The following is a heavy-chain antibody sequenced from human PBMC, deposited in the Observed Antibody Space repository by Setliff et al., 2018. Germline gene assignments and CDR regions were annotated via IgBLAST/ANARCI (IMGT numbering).Heavy chain of an antibody. CDR3: ARIAYFDFWRGFGVGAFDL. D-gene: IGHD3-3*01. Sequence: SETLSLTCSVSGASVSNVNYYWGWIRQPPGKGLEWVGSIYYSGQTYSNPSFKSRVTMSVDKSKNQFSLKLASVTAADRAVYYCARIAYFDFWRGFGVGAFDLCGHGSVVTVSS. CDR2: IYYSGQT. CDR1: GASVSNVNYY. J-gene: IGHJ3*01. V-gene: IGHV4-39*01.